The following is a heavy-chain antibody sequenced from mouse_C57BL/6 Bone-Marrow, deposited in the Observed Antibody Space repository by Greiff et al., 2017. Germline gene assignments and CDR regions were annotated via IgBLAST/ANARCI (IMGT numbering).Heavy chain of an antibody. Sequence: QVQLQQPGTELVKPGASVKLSCKASGYTFTSYWMHWVKQRPGQGLEWIGNINPSNGGTNYNEKFKRKAPLNVDKSSSTAYMQLSSLTSEDSAVYYYARSSRTAQAPRAMDYWGQGTSVTVSS. V-gene: IGHV1-53*01. CDR2: INPSNGGT. CDR3: ARSSRTAQAPRAMDY. J-gene: IGHJ4*01. CDR1: GYTFTSYW. D-gene: IGHD3-2*02.